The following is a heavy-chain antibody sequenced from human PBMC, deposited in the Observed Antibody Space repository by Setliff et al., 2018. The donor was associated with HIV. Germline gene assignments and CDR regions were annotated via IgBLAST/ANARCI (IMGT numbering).Heavy chain of an antibody. CDR3: ASRLPLSSGSAFAY. CDR1: GGSISTSSHS. CDR2: INHSRST. J-gene: IGHJ4*02. D-gene: IGHD3-10*01. Sequence: PSETLSLTCTVSGGSISTSSHSWGWIRQSPGKGLEWVGHINHSRSTFYNPSLKNRVTMSIDTSKNQFSLKLTSVTAADTSVYFCASRLPLSSGSAFAYWGQGNLVTVSS. V-gene: IGHV4-39*01.